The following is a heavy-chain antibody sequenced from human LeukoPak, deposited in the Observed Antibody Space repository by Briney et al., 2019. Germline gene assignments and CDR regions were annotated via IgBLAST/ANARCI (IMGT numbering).Heavy chain of an antibody. V-gene: IGHV4-34*01. D-gene: IGHD1-14*01. J-gene: IGHJ6*02. CDR1: GGSFSGYY. Sequence: SETLSLTCAVYGGSFSGYYWGWIRPPPGNGLEWIGEINHSGSTNYNPSLKSRVTISVDTSKNQFSRKLSSVTAADTAVYYCARVPGIRRGMDVWGQGTTVTVSS. CDR3: ARVPGIRRGMDV. CDR2: INHSGST.